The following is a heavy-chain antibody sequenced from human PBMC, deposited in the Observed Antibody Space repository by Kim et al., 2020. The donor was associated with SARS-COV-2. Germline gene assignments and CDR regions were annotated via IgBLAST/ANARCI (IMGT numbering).Heavy chain of an antibody. J-gene: IGHJ4*02. CDR2: NGNT. CDR3: ARRDGFDF. V-gene: IGHV1-3*01. Sequence: NGNTKYSQKFQGRVTITRDTSAITAYMELSSLRSEDTAVYYCARRDGFDFWGQGTLVTVSS.